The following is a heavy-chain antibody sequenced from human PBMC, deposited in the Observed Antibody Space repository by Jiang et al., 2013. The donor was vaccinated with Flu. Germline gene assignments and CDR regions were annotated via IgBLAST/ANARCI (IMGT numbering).Heavy chain of an antibody. Sequence: GAEVKKPGASVTVSCKASDYTFTSGGISWVRQAPGQGLEWMGWMSTYNGATNYAQKFEGRVTLTRDTSTSTAYMEMKSLRYDDTAVYYCARRAPGWYLDLWGRGTLVTVSS. CDR3: ARRAPGWYLDL. V-gene: IGHV1-18*01. J-gene: IGHJ2*01. CDR2: MSTYNGAT. CDR1: DYTFTSGG.